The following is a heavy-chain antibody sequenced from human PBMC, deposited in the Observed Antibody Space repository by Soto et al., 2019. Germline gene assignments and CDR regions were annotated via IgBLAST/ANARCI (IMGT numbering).Heavy chain of an antibody. Sequence: QVHLEESGGGLVKPGRSLRLSCTASGFIFSDYYMSWIRQAPGKGLEWLADISGSGSTTYYTDSVKGRFAISRDNARTSLYLQINSLRVEDSAVYYCARSSLTYFEFWGKGTLVTVSS. CDR3: ARSSLTYFEF. J-gene: IGHJ4*02. CDR2: ISGSGSTT. D-gene: IGHD6-6*01. V-gene: IGHV3-11*04. CDR1: GFIFSDYY.